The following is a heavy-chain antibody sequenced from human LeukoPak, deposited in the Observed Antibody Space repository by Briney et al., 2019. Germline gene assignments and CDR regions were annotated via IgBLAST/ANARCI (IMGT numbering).Heavy chain of an antibody. CDR1: QFRFPFSHYG. CDR3: AKDAQRGFDYSNSLEN. Sequence: PGGSLTLSCVASQFRFPFSHYGVHWVRQAPGRGLEWVAVIWSDGTNQYYADSVKGRFTISRDNSKKTVYLQMNSLRADDTAVYFCAKDAQRGFDYSNSLENWGQGTLVTVSS. J-gene: IGHJ4*02. V-gene: IGHV3-33*06. D-gene: IGHD4-11*01. CDR2: IWSDGTNQ.